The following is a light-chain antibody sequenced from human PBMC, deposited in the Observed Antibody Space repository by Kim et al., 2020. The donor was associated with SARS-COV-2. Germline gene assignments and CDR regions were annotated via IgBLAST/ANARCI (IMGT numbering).Light chain of an antibody. V-gene: IGKV1-39*01. CDR1: QSIDNH. J-gene: IGKJ1*01. CDR3: QQSYSVWV. Sequence: DIQMTQSPSSLSASVGDAVTITCRASQSIDNHLNWYHQKPGKAPDLLIYAASRLEGGVPSRFSGSGSGTDFTLTIAGLQPEDVGTYYCQQSYSVWVFAQGTKVDIK. CDR2: AAS.